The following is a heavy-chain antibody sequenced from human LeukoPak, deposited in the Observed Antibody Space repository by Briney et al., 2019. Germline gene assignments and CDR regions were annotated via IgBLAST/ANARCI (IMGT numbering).Heavy chain of an antibody. CDR1: GFTFISSD. J-gene: IGHJ3*02. D-gene: IGHD6-13*01. CDR3: ARILSSSHAFDI. Sequence: NSGGSLRLSCAASGFTFISSDMNWVRQAPGKGLEWVASISSNSRNTHYADSLKGRFTISRDNAKNSLYLQMNSLRAEDTAVYYCARILSSSHAFDIWGQGTMVTVSS. V-gene: IGHV3-21*01. CDR2: ISSNSRNT.